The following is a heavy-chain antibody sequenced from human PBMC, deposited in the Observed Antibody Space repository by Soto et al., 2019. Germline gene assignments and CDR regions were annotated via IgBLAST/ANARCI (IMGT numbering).Heavy chain of an antibody. Sequence: SETLSLTCTVSGGSISSYYWSWIRQPPGKGLEWIGYIYYSGSTNYNPSLKSRVTISVDTSKNQFSLKLSSVTAADTAVYYCARDMEGGYGVYYFDYWGQGTLVTVSS. D-gene: IGHD2-15*01. CDR2: IYYSGST. CDR1: GGSISSYY. CDR3: ARDMEGGYGVYYFDY. V-gene: IGHV4-59*01. J-gene: IGHJ4*02.